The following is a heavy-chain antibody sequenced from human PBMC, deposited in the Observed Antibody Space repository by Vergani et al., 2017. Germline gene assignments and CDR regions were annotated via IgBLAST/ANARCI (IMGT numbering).Heavy chain of an antibody. D-gene: IGHD3-3*01. Sequence: QVQLVQSGAEVKKPGSSVKVSCKASGGTFSSSTISWLRQAPGQGLEWMGRIIPILGIANYAQKFQGRVTITADKSTSTAYMDPSSLRSEDTAVYYCARTPYYDQTYYFDYWGQGTLVTVSS. J-gene: IGHJ4*02. CDR1: GGTFSSST. V-gene: IGHV1-69*02. CDR2: IIPILGIA. CDR3: ARTPYYDQTYYFDY.